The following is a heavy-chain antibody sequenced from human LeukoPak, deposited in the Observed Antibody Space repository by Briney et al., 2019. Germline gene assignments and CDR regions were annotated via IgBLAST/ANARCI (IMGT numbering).Heavy chain of an antibody. Sequence: KPSETLSLTCAVSGGSISSGGYSWSWIRQPPGKGLEWIGYIYHSGSTYYNPSLKSRVTISVDRSKNQFSLKLSSVTAADTAVYYCAGADYYDSSGYYYSRRGDDAFDIWGQGTMVTVSS. J-gene: IGHJ3*02. CDR1: GGSISSGGYS. V-gene: IGHV4-30-2*01. D-gene: IGHD3-22*01. CDR2: IYHSGST. CDR3: AGADYYDSSGYYYSRRGDDAFDI.